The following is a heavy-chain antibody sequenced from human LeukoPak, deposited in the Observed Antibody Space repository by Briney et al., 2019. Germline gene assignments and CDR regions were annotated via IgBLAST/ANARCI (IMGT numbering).Heavy chain of an antibody. CDR1: GGSISSYY. CDR2: IYYSGST. CDR3: AGRITIFGVVRDY. J-gene: IGHJ4*02. V-gene: IGHV4-59*01. Sequence: SETLSLTCTVSGGSISSYYWSWIRHPPGEGLEWIGYIYYSGSTNYNPSLKSRVTISVDTSKNQFSLKLSSVTAADTAVYYCAGRITIFGVVRDYWGQGTLVTVSS. D-gene: IGHD3-3*01.